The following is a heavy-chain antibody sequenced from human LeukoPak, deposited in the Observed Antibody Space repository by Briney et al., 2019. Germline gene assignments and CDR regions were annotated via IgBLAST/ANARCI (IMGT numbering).Heavy chain of an antibody. J-gene: IGHJ4*02. D-gene: IGHD3-3*01. V-gene: IGHV4-39*01. CDR2: IYYSGSI. CDR3: ATSGRPRTTAPPLRFLEWFLYYFDY. Sequence: SETLSLTCTVSGGSISSSSYYWGWIRQPPGKGLEWIGSIYYSGSIYYNPSLKSRVTISVDTSKNQFSLKLSSVTAADTAVYYCATSGRPRTTAPPLRFLEWFLYYFDYGGQGPLVTVSS. CDR1: GGSISSSSYY.